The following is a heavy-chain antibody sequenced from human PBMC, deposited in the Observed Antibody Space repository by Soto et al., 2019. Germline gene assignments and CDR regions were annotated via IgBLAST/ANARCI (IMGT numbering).Heavy chain of an antibody. J-gene: IGHJ6*02. Sequence: PGGSLRLSCAASGFTFDDYAMHWVRQAPGKGLEWVSGISWNSGSIGYADSVKGRFTISRDNAKNSLYLQMNSLRAEDTALYYYAKGGEYCISTSCNELEPQPSYYYGMDVWGQATTVTVSS. CDR3: AKGGEYCISTSCNELEPQPSYYYGMDV. CDR1: GFTFDDYA. CDR2: ISWNSGSI. D-gene: IGHD2-2*01. V-gene: IGHV3-9*01.